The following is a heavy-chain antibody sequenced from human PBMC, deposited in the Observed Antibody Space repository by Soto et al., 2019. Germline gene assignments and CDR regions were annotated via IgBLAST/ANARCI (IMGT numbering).Heavy chain of an antibody. CDR2: ISWNSGSI. CDR3: AKDYYDILTGYSPYYYYGMEV. V-gene: IGHV3-9*01. Sequence: PVGSLRLSCASSVSTFDDYAMHCVRQSPGKCLEWVSGISWNSGSIGYADSVKGRFTISRDNAKNSLYLQMNSLRAEDTALYYCAKDYYDILTGYSPYYYYGMEVWGQGTTVNVSS. J-gene: IGHJ6*01. D-gene: IGHD3-9*01. CDR1: VSTFDDYA.